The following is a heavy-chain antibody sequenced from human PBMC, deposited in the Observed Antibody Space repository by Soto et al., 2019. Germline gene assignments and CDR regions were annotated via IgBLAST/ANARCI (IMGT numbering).Heavy chain of an antibody. V-gene: IGHV1-69*13. D-gene: IGHD6-6*01. CDR1: GGTFSSYA. J-gene: IGHJ6*02. CDR2: IIPIFGTA. CDR3: ARIPPPPGLLAARPPYYYYGMDV. Sequence: SVKVSCKASGGTFSSYATRWVRQAPGQGLEWMGGIIPIFGTANYAQKFQGRVTITADESTSTAYMELSSLRSEDTAVYYCARIPPPPGLLAARPPYYYYGMDVWGQGTTVTVSS.